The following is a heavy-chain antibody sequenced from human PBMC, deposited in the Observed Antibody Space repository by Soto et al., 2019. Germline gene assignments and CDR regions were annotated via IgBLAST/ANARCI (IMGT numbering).Heavy chain of an antibody. J-gene: IGHJ6*02. V-gene: IGHV4-4*02. Sequence: QVQLQESGPGLVKPSGTLSLTCAVSGGSISSSNWWSWVRQPPGKGLEWIGEIYHSGSTNYNPSRKSRVTISVDKSKNQSSLKLGSVIAADTAVYYWAGVSGSCYYGMDVWGQGTTVTVSS. D-gene: IGHD1-26*01. CDR2: IYHSGST. CDR1: GGSISSSNW. CDR3: AGVSGSCYYGMDV.